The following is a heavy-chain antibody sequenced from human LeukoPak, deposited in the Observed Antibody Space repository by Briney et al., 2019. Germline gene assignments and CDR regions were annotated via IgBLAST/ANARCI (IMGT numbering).Heavy chain of an antibody. CDR2: ISGSGGST. CDR1: GFTFSSYA. J-gene: IGHJ4*02. Sequence: GGSLRLSCAASGFTFSSYAMSWVRQAPGKGLEWVSAISGSGGSTYYADSVKGRFTISRDNSKNTLYLQMNSLRAEDTALYYCAKNGAGAAAANSFDYWGQGTLVTVSS. CDR3: AKNGAGAAAANSFDY. D-gene: IGHD6-13*01. V-gene: IGHV3-23*01.